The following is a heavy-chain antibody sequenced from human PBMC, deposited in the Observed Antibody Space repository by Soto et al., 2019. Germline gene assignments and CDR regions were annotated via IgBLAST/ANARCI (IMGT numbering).Heavy chain of an antibody. CDR2: INPSGGST. V-gene: IGHV1-46*03. Sequence: GASVKVSCKASGYTFTSHYMHWVRQAPGQGLEWMGIINPSGGSTSYAQKFQGRVTMTRDTSTSTVYMELSSLRSEDTAVYYCARGSGGSSRSPRDYYMDVWGKGTTVTVSS. CDR3: ARGSGGSSRSPRDYYMDV. D-gene: IGHD2-15*01. J-gene: IGHJ6*03. CDR1: GYTFTSHY.